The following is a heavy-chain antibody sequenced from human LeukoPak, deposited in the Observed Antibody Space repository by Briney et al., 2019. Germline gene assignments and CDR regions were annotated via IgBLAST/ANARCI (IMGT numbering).Heavy chain of an antibody. CDR1: GFTFSDYY. D-gene: IGHD3-10*01. J-gene: IGHJ5*02. CDR2: ISGHGGTI. CDR3: ARDFDTFDSGTYDIPFNCFDP. V-gene: IGHV3-11*01. Sequence: PGGSLRLSCAASGFTFSDYYMNWIRQAPGKGLEWVSHISGHGGTIQYADSVKGRFSISRDNAKNSLYLQMSSLRAEDTAVYYCARDFDTFDSGTYDIPFNCFDPWGQGTLVTVSS.